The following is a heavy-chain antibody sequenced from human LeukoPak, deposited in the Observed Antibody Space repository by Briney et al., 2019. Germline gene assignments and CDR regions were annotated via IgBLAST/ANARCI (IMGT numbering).Heavy chain of an antibody. V-gene: IGHV4-38-2*02. J-gene: IGHJ4*02. D-gene: IGHD6-13*01. CDR3: ARVGAAAGTGSDY. CDR2: IYHSGST. Sequence: SETLSLTCTVSGYSISSGYYWGWIRQPPGKGLEWIGSIYHSGSTYYNPSLKSRVTISVDTSKNQFSLKLSSVTAADTAVYYCARVGAAAGTGSDYWGQGTLVTVSS. CDR1: GYSISSGYY.